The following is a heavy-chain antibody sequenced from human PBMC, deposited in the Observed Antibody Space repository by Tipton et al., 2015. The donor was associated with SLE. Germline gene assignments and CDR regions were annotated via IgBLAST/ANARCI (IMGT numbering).Heavy chain of an antibody. V-gene: IGHV3-49*03. CDR3: ARAEVEVTAAPGY. Sequence: SLRLSCTASGSTFGDSAMTWFRQTPGKGLEWVGYIRSKDYGGTPEYAASVRGRFSISRDDSNSIAYLQMNSLQIEDTGVYYCARAEVEVTAAPGYWGHGTLVTVSS. D-gene: IGHD2-21*02. CDR1: GSTFGDSA. J-gene: IGHJ4*01. CDR2: IRSKDYGGTP.